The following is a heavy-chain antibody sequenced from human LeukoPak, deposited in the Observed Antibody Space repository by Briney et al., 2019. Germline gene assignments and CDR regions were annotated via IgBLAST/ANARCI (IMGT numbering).Heavy chain of an antibody. CDR1: GFTFSDYA. CDR3: AKASERITYYYYGMDV. D-gene: IGHD2/OR15-2a*01. Sequence: GGSLRLSCAASGFTFSDYAMHWVRQAPGKGLEWVAVISYDGSNKYYADSVKGRFTISRDNSKNTLYLQMNSLRAEDTAVYYCAKASERITYYYYGMDVWGQGTTVTVSS. V-gene: IGHV3-30*04. CDR2: ISYDGSNK. J-gene: IGHJ6*02.